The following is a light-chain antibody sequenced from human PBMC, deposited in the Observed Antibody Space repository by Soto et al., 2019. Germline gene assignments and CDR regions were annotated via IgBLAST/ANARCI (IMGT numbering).Light chain of an antibody. CDR1: YTDIGNYNY. Sequence: QSVLTQPASVSGSPGQSVTISCTGTYTDIGNYNYVSWYQQHPGKAPKLIIYEVSIRPSGVSNRFSGSKSDKTASLTISGLQADDEADYYCSSYRNTNTLVVFGGGTKVTVL. CDR2: EVS. V-gene: IGLV2-14*01. J-gene: IGLJ3*02. CDR3: SSYRNTNTLVV.